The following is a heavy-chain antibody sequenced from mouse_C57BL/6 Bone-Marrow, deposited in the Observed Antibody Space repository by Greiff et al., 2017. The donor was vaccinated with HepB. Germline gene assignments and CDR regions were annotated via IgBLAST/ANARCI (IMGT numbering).Heavy chain of an antibody. Sequence: EVQLVESGGDLVKPGGSLKLSCAASGFTFSSYGMSWVRQTPDKRLEWVATISSGGSYTYYPDSVKGRFTISRDNAKNTLYLQMSSLKSEDTAMYYCARHYYGSPNYYAMDYWGQGTSVTVSS. CDR2: ISSGGSYT. D-gene: IGHD1-1*01. CDR1: GFTFSSYG. J-gene: IGHJ4*01. CDR3: ARHYYGSPNYYAMDY. V-gene: IGHV5-6*01.